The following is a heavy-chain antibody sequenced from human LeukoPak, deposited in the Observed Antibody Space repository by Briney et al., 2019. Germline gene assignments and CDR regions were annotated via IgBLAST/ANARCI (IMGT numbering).Heavy chain of an antibody. J-gene: IGHJ4*02. CDR1: GYTFTGYY. V-gene: IGHV1-2*02. D-gene: IGHD3-22*01. CDR3: ARDPYYYDSSDYYYRLFDY. CDR2: INPNSGGT. Sequence: ASVKVSCKASGYTFTGYYMHWVRQAPGQGLEWMGWINPNSGGTNYAQKFQGRVTMTRDTSISTAYMELSRLRSDDTAVYYCARDPYYYDSSDYYYRLFDYWGQGTLVTVSS.